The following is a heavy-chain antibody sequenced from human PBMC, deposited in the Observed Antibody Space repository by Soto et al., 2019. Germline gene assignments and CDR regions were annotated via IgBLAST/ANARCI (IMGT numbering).Heavy chain of an antibody. Sequence: QVQLVQSGGEVKKPGASVKVSCKASGYTFTIYGINWVRQAPGQGLEWMGWISPDNGNTNYAQKLQGRVTMTTVTSTCTDYRELRRLLSDVTGVYYCARALGYSGYAGVNVWGKGTTVTVPS. CDR2: ISPDNGNT. CDR1: GYTFTIYG. V-gene: IGHV1-18*01. D-gene: IGHD5-12*01. CDR3: ARALGYSGYAGVNV. J-gene: IGHJ6*04.